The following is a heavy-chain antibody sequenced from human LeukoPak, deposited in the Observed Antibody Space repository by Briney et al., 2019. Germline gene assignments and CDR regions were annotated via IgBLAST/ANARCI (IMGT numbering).Heavy chain of an antibody. CDR3: CFDTAMVSFDY. CDR1: GYSFTSYW. CDR2: IYPGGSDT. J-gene: IGHJ4*02. V-gene: IGHV5-51*01. D-gene: IGHD5-18*01. Sequence: GESLKISCTGSGYSFTSYWIGWVRQRAGKGLELMGIIYPGGSDTKYSPSFQGHVTISADKSISTAYLQWSSLKASGTAMYYYCFDTAMVSFDYWGQGTLVTVSS.